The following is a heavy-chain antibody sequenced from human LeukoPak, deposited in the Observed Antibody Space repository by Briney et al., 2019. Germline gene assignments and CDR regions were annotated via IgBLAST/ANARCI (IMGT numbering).Heavy chain of an antibody. J-gene: IGHJ4*02. Sequence: PGGSLRLSCAASGFTVSSNYMSWVRQAPGKGLEWVSVIYSGGSTYYADSVKGRFTISRDNSKNTLYLQMNSLRAEDTAVYYCAGACRDGYNPYYFDYWGQGTLVTVSS. CDR3: AGACRDGYNPYYFDY. D-gene: IGHD5-24*01. V-gene: IGHV3-66*01. CDR2: IYSGGST. CDR1: GFTVSSNY.